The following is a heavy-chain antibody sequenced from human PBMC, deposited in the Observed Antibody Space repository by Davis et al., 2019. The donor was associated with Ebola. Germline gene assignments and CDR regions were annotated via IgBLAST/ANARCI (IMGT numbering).Heavy chain of an antibody. V-gene: IGHV4-34*01. CDR1: GGSFSGYY. Sequence: SETLSLTCAVYGGSFSGYYWSWIRQPPGKGLEWIGEINHSGSTNYNPSLKSRVTISVDTSKNQFSLKLSSVTAADTAVYYCASILGYSYGFDYWGQGTLVTVSS. D-gene: IGHD5-18*01. J-gene: IGHJ4*02. CDR2: INHSGST. CDR3: ASILGYSYGFDY.